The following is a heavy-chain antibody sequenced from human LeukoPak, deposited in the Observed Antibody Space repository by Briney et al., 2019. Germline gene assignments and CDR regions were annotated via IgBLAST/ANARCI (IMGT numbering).Heavy chain of an antibody. CDR1: GGSISSSSYY. CDR2: IYYSGST. CDR3: ARDLRDYGDYERYFDL. D-gene: IGHD4-17*01. J-gene: IGHJ2*01. V-gene: IGHV4-39*02. Sequence: KPSETLSLTCTVSGGSISSSSYYWGWIRQPPGKGLEWIGSIYYSGSTYYNPSLKSRVTISVDTSKNQFSLKLSSVTAADTAVYHCARDLRDYGDYERYFDLWGRGTLVTVSS.